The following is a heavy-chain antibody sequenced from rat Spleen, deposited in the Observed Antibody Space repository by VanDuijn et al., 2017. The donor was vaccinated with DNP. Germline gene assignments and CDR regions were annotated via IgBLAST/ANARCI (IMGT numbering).Heavy chain of an antibody. CDR3: VTRGKYGGYDY. CDR2: IIYDGSHT. V-gene: IGHV5S10*01. CDR1: GLTFSDSA. Sequence: EVKLVVSGGGLVQPGRSLKLSCAVSGLTFSDSAMAWVRQSPKMGLEWVATIIYDGSHTFYRDSVQGRLTISRDNAKTTLYLQMDSLRSEDTATYYCVTRGKYGGYDYWGQGVMVTVSS. D-gene: IGHD1-11*01. J-gene: IGHJ2*01.